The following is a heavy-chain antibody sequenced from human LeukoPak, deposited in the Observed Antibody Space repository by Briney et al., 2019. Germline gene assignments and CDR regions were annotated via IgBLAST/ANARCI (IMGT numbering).Heavy chain of an antibody. V-gene: IGHV4-4*07. J-gene: IGHJ6*03. CDR3: ARDFSGCSSTSCYPYYYYYYMDV. CDR1: NGSFTEYF. D-gene: IGHD2-2*01. Sequence: PSETLSLTRVVNNGSFTEYFWSWIRQPAGKGREWIGRIYTSGSTNYNPSLKSRVTISVDKSKNQFSLKLSSVTAADTAVYYCARDFSGCSSTSCYPYYYYYYMDVWGKGTTVTVSS. CDR2: IYTSGST.